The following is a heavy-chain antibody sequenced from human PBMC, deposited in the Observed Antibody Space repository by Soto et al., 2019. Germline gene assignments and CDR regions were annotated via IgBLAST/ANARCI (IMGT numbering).Heavy chain of an antibody. J-gene: IGHJ5*02. D-gene: IGHD6-13*01. V-gene: IGHV4-59*08. Sequence: QVQLQESGPGLVKPSETLSLTCTVSGGSISSYYWSWIRQPPGKGLEWIGYIYYSGSTNYNPSLQRGVTISVDTSTNQFSLKLSSVTAADTAVYYCARAKAPLYSSSWYWFDPWGQGTLVTVSS. CDR2: IYYSGST. CDR1: GGSISSYY. CDR3: ARAKAPLYSSSWYWFDP.